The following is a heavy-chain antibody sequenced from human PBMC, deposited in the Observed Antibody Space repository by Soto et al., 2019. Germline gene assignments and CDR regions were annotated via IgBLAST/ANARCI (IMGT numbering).Heavy chain of an antibody. J-gene: IGHJ4*02. Sequence: ASVKVSCKACGGTFSSYAISWVRQAPGQGLEWMGGIIPIFGTANYAQKFQGRVTITADESTSTAYMELSSLRSEDTAVYYCARGDNITGTTAHAYFHYWGQGTLVTVSS. CDR3: ARGDNITGTTAHAYFHY. V-gene: IGHV1-69*13. CDR1: GGTFSSYA. CDR2: IIPIFGTA. D-gene: IGHD1-20*01.